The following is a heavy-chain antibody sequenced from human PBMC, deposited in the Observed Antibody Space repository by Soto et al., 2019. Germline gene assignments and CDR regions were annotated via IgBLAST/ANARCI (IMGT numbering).Heavy chain of an antibody. CDR3: ARRGPGTSFDY. D-gene: IGHD6-13*01. CDR2: ISGSGDST. Sequence: EVQLFESGGGLVQPGGSLRLSCAASGFTFSSYAMRWVRQAPGKGLEWVSAISGSGDSTYYTDSVKGRFTISRDNSKNTLYLQMNSLRAEDTAVYYCARRGPGTSFDYWGQGTLVTVSS. J-gene: IGHJ4*02. V-gene: IGHV3-23*01. CDR1: GFTFSSYA.